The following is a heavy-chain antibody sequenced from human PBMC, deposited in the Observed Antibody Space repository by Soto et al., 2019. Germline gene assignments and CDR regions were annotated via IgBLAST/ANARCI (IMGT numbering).Heavy chain of an antibody. D-gene: IGHD6-19*01. Sequence: QLQLQESGPGLVKPSETLSLTCTVSGGSISSSSYYWGWIRQPPGKGLEWIGSIYYSGSTYYNPSLKSRVTISVDTSKNQFSLKLSSVTAADTAVYYCARQGSSGLVSYTPLRINWGQGTLVTVSS. J-gene: IGHJ4*02. V-gene: IGHV4-39*01. CDR2: IYYSGST. CDR3: ARQGSSGLVSYTPLRIN. CDR1: GGSISSSSYY.